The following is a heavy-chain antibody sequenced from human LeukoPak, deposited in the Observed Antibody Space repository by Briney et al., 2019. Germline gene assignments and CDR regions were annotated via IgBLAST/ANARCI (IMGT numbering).Heavy chain of an antibody. J-gene: IGHJ3*02. CDR2: INPSGGTT. CDR3: ARGGYSSGSDAFDI. V-gene: IGHV1-46*01. Sequence: ASVKVSCKASGYIFISYYMHWVRQAPGQGLEWMGIINPSGGTTRYAQKFQGRVTMTRDTSTSTVYMDLSSLRSEDTAVYFCARGGYSSGSDAFDIWGQGTMVTVSS. D-gene: IGHD6-25*01. CDR1: GYIFISYY.